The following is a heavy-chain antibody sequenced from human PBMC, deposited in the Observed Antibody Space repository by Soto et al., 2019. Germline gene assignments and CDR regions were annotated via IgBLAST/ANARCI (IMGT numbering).Heavy chain of an antibody. D-gene: IGHD3-9*01. J-gene: IGHJ3*02. CDR3: ARDENYYDILTGTDAFDI. CDR2: ISAYNGNT. V-gene: IGHV1-18*01. Sequence: ASVKVSCKASGYTFTSYGISWVRQAPGQGLEWMGWISAYNGNTNYAQKLQGRVTMTTDTSTSTAYMELRSLRSDDTAVYYCARDENYYDILTGTDAFDIWGQGTMVTVSS. CDR1: GYTFTSYG.